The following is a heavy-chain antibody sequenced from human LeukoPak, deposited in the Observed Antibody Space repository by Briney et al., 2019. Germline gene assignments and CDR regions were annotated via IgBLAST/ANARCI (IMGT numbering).Heavy chain of an antibody. Sequence: PSETLSLTCTVSGGSISSYYWSWIRQPPGKGLEWIGYIYYSGSTNYNPSLKSRVTISVDTSKNQFSLKLSSVTAADTAVYYCARGIYQLDGYISLAFDYWGQGTLVTVSS. J-gene: IGHJ4*02. V-gene: IGHV4-59*01. CDR2: IYYSGST. CDR3: ARGIYQLDGYISLAFDY. D-gene: IGHD5-24*01. CDR1: GGSISSYY.